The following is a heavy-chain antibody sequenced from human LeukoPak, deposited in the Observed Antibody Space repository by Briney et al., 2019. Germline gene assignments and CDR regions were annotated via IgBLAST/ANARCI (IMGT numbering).Heavy chain of an antibody. CDR2: IYYSGST. CDR1: GGSISSSSYY. CDR3: AVLRDFWSGYYAGYFDY. D-gene: IGHD3-3*01. Sequence: NTSETLSLTCTVSGGSISSSSYYWGWIRQPPGKGLEWIGSIYYSGSTYYNPSLKSRVTISVDTSKNQFSLKLSSVTAADTAVYYCAVLRDFWSGYYAGYFDYWGQGTLVTVPS. J-gene: IGHJ4*02. V-gene: IGHV4-39*01.